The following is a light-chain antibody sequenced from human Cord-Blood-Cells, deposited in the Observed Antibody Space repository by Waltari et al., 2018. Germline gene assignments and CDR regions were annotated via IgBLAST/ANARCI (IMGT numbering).Light chain of an antibody. J-gene: IGLJ1*01. Sequence: QSALTQPASVSGSPGQSITISCTGTSSDVGSYNLVSWYQQHPGKAPKLMIYGGRTRPSGVSNRFSGSKSGDTASLTSCGRQAEDEADYYCCAYAGSYVFGAGTKGTVL. CDR3: CAYAGSYV. CDR2: GGR. V-gene: IGLV2-23*01. CDR1: SSDVGSYNL.